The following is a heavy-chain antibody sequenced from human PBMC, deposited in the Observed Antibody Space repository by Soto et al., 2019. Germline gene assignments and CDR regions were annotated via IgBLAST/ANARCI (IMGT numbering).Heavy chain of an antibody. J-gene: IGHJ5*02. D-gene: IGHD3-16*01. CDR2: IYPDDSRT. CDR1: GYRFSDYW. CDR3: ARFGGAALSYSWFDR. Sequence: GESLKISCKGSGYRFSDYWIGWVRQMPEKGLEWMGIIYPDDSRTIYSPSFQGQVIMSADKSISTAYLQWRSLEASDTAIYYCARFGGAALSYSWFDRWGQGTRVTVSS. V-gene: IGHV5-51*01.